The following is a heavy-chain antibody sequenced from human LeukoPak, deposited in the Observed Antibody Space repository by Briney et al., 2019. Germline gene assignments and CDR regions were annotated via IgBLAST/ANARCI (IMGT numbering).Heavy chain of an antibody. CDR2: IYTSGST. CDR3: ASSEVVPGWFDP. V-gene: IGHV4-61*02. Sequence: SQTLSLTCTVSGGSISSGSYYWSWIRQPAGKGLEWIGRIYTSGSTNYNPSLKSRVTISVDTSKNQFSLKLSSVTAADMAVYYCASSEVVPGWFDPWGQGTLVTVSS. J-gene: IGHJ5*02. D-gene: IGHD2-2*01. CDR1: GGSISSGSYY.